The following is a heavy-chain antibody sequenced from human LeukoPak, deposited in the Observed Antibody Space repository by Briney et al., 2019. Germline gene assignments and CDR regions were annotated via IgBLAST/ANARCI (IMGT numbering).Heavy chain of an antibody. Sequence: GASVKVSCKASGGTFSSYAISWVRQAPGQGLEWMGRIIPILSIANYAQKFQGRVTITADKSTSTAYMELSSLRSEDTAVYYCARDPGGFDYWGQGTLVTVSS. CDR3: ARDPGGFDY. V-gene: IGHV1-69*04. CDR1: GGTFSSYA. CDR2: IIPILSIA. D-gene: IGHD3-16*01. J-gene: IGHJ4*02.